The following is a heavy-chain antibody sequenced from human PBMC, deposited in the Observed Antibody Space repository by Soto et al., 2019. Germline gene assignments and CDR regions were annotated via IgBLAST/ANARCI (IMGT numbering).Heavy chain of an antibody. CDR2: MNPNSGNT. Sequence: ASVKVSCKASGYTFTSYDINWVRQATGQGLEWMGWMNPNSGNTGYAQKFQGRVTMTRNTSISTAYMELSSLRSEDTAVYYCARRLFDFSRGYHKPLSGMDVWGQGTTVTISS. V-gene: IGHV1-8*01. CDR1: GYTFTSYD. D-gene: IGHD3-3*01. J-gene: IGHJ6*02. CDR3: ARRLFDFSRGYHKPLSGMDV.